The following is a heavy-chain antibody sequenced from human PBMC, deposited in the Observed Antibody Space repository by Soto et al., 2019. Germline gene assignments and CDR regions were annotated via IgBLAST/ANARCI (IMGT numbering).Heavy chain of an antibody. Sequence: PGGSLRLSCAASGFTVSSNYMSWVRQAPGKGLEWVSVIYSGGSTYYADSVKGRFTISRDNSKNTLYLQMNSLRAEDTAVYYCARGYYGSGKAPFDYWGQGTLVTVSS. J-gene: IGHJ4*02. D-gene: IGHD3-10*01. CDR2: IYSGGST. CDR1: GFTVSSNY. CDR3: ARGYYGSGKAPFDY. V-gene: IGHV3-53*01.